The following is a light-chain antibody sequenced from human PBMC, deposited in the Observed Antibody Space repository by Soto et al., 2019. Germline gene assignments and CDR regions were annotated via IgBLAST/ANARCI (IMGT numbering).Light chain of an antibody. CDR1: QSVSSSY. Sequence: VVVSQSPVTMSLSPWQRATLSCSASQSVSSSYLAWYQQRPGQAPRLLIYGASNRATGIPDRFSGSGSGTDFTLTISSLEPEDVAAYYCQKYDSAPPPFGAGTKVDIK. CDR2: GAS. CDR3: QKYDSAPPP. V-gene: IGKV3-20*01. J-gene: IGKJ4*02.